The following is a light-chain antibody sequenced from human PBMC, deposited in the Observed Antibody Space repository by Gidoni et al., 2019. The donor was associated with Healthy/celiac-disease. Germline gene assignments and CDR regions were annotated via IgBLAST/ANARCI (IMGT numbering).Light chain of an antibody. Sequence: IVLPQSPGTLSLSPGERATLTCRASQSVSSSYLAWYQQKPGQAPRPLIYGASSRATGIPDRLRGSGSGTDFTLTISRREPEEFAVYYCQQYGSSPIFTFGPGTKVDIK. V-gene: IGKV3-20*01. J-gene: IGKJ3*01. CDR2: GAS. CDR1: QSVSSSY. CDR3: QQYGSSPIFT.